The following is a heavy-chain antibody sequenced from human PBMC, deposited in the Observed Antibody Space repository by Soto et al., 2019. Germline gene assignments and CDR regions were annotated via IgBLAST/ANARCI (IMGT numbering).Heavy chain of an antibody. CDR1: GGSISSYY. J-gene: IGHJ5*02. CDR2: IYYSGST. V-gene: IGHV4-59*01. Sequence: SETLSLTCTVSGGSISSYYWSWIRQPPGKGLEWIGYIYYSGSTNYNPSLKSRVTISVDTSKNQFSLKLSSVTAADTAVYYCAGTFGGVIVTDDWFDPWGQGTLVTVSS. CDR3: AGTFGGVIVTDDWFDP. D-gene: IGHD3-16*02.